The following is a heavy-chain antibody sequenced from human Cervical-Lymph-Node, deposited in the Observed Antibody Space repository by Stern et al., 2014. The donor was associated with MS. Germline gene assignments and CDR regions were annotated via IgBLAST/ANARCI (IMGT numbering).Heavy chain of an antibody. J-gene: IGHJ3*02. D-gene: IGHD6-19*01. Sequence: VQLGQSGRGLVQPGGSLKLSCAASGFPFSVPAMHWIRPAARTGLQRVGRIRSKSNAYAPAYIATVTGRFTNSRDDLLQPAFMQMNSLRAEDTAVYYCTSRIARAGVSVYAFDIWGRGTMVTVSS. CDR2: IRSKSNAYAP. CDR1: GFPFSVPA. V-gene: IGHV3-73*01. CDR3: TSRIARAGVSVYAFDI.